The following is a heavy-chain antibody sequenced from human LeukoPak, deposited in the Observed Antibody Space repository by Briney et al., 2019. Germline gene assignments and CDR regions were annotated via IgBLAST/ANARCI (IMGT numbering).Heavy chain of an antibody. D-gene: IGHD5-18*01. Sequence: GGSLRLSCAASGFTFSNYWMTWVRQAPGKGLEWVANIRPDGSEKKYVDSVKGRFTISRDNAKNSLYLQMNSLRAEDTAVYYCARMGPQLWSFDYWGQGTLVTVSS. V-gene: IGHV3-7*03. CDR1: GFTFSNYW. J-gene: IGHJ4*02. CDR3: ARMGPQLWSFDY. CDR2: IRPDGSEK.